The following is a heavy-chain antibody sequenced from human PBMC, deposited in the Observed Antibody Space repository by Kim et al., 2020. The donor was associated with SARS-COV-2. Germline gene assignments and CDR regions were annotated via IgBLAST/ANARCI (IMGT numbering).Heavy chain of an antibody. Sequence: SETLSLTCTVSDGSISNYYWSWIRQPPGKGLEWIGYVYSTGSTNYNPSLKSRVIMSVDTSKNHFSLKLTSVTAADTAVYYCARRIPTSPNFFDPWGQGT. V-gene: IGHV4-59*08. J-gene: IGHJ5*02. CDR1: DGSISNYY. D-gene: IGHD1-7*01. CDR2: VYSTGST. CDR3: ARRIPTSPNFFDP.